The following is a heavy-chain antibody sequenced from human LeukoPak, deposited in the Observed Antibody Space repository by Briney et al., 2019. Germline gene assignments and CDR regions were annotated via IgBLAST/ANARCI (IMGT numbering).Heavy chain of an antibody. J-gene: IGHJ3*01. Sequence: GGSLRLSCAASGFTFSSYALTWVRQAPGEGLDWVSSISVSSTTYYLDSVKGRFSISRDNSNRALYLQMNSLRAEDTALYYCAKCNLDNCREGFDVWGQGTMVTVSS. CDR1: GFTFSSYA. CDR2: ISVSSTT. CDR3: AKCNLDNCREGFDV. V-gene: IGHV3-23*01. D-gene: IGHD1-1*01.